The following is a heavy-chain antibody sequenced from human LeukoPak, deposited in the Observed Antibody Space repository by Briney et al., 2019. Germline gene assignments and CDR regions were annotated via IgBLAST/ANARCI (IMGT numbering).Heavy chain of an antibody. Sequence: GGSLRLSCATSGFTFDDHGMNWVRQAPGKGLEWVSGINWNGGSTFYADSVKGRFTISRDNAKNALYLQMNSLTAEDTALYHCARDRSYGSFDFWGQGTLVTVSS. CDR1: GFTFDDHG. CDR2: INWNGGST. CDR3: ARDRSYGSFDF. D-gene: IGHD5-18*01. V-gene: IGHV3-20*01. J-gene: IGHJ4*02.